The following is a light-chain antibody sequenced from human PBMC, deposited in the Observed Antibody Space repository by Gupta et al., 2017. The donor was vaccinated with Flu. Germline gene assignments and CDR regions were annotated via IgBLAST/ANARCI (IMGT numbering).Light chain of an antibody. Sequence: IQMTQSPSSLSASVGDRVTITCRASQSISSYLNWYQQKPGKAPKLLIYAASSLQSGAPSRFSGSGSGTDFTLTSSSLPPEDFATYYCQQSYSTPYSFGQGTKLEIK. V-gene: IGKV1-39*01. CDR1: QSISSY. J-gene: IGKJ2*03. CDR2: AAS. CDR3: QQSYSTPYS.